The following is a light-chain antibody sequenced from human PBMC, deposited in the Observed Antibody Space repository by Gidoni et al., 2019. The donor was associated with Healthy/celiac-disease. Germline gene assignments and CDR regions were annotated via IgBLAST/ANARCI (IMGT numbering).Light chain of an antibody. Sequence: DIQMTQSPSSRSASVGDRVTITCRASQSISSYLNWYQQKPGKAPKILIYAASSLQSGVPSRFSGRGSGTDFTLTISSLQPEDFATYYCQQSYSTPRFGPGTNVDIK. V-gene: IGKV1-39*01. CDR2: AAS. CDR1: QSISSY. CDR3: QQSYSTPR. J-gene: IGKJ3*01.